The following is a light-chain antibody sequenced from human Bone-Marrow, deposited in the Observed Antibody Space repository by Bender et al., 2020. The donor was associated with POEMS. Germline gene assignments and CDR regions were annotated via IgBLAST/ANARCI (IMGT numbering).Light chain of an antibody. CDR2: EDT. J-gene: IGLJ1*01. V-gene: IGLV2-23*01. Sequence: QSALTQPASVSGSPGQSITISCTGTRSDVGGYNLVSWYQQHPDKAPKLIIYEDTQRPSGVSNRFSCSKSGNTASLTISGLQAEDEGDYHCASHAGDSTYVFGTGTKVTVL. CDR1: RSDVGGYNL. CDR3: ASHAGDSTYV.